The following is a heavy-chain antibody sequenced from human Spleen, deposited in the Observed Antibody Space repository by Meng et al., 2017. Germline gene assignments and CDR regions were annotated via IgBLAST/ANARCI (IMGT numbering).Heavy chain of an antibody. V-gene: IGHV3-74*01. J-gene: IGHJ4*02. CDR3: ARGRSGSYFDY. CDR2: ISSDETVT. CDR1: GFTFSNFW. D-gene: IGHD1-26*01. Sequence: GGSLRLSCAASGFTFSNFWMHWVRQAPGKGLVWVSYISSDETVTGYADSVKGRFTISRDNARNTLSLQLNSLRADDTAVYYCARGRSGSYFDYWGQGTLVTDSS.